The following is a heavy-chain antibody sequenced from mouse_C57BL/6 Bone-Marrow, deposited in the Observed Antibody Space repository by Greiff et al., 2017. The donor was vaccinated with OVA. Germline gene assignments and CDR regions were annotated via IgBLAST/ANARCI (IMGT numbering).Heavy chain of an antibody. CDR1: GFTFTDYY. V-gene: IGHV7-3*01. J-gene: IGHJ2*01. Sequence: EVMLVESGGGLVQPGGSLSLSCAASGFTFTDYYMSWVRQPPGKALEWFGFIRNKANGYTTEYSASVKGRFTIARDNAQSSLYLQMNALRAEDSATYYGARSMPLITTVVEYYLDYWGQGTTLTVSS. D-gene: IGHD1-1*01. CDR2: IRNKANGYTT. CDR3: ARSMPLITTVVEYYLDY.